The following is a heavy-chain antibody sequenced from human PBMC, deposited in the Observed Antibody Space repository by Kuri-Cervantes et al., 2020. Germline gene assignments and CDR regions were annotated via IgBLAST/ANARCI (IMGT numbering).Heavy chain of an antibody. CDR3: ARVQYSSSAPLFDY. J-gene: IGHJ4*02. CDR1: GYAFTGND. CDR2: IIPIFGTA. Sequence: SVKVSCKASGYAFTGNDISWVRQAPGQGLEWMGGIIPIFGTANYAQKFQGRVTITSDTSASTAYMDLSSLISEDTAVYYCARVQYSSSAPLFDYWGQGTLVTVSS. V-gene: IGHV1-69*05. D-gene: IGHD6-6*01.